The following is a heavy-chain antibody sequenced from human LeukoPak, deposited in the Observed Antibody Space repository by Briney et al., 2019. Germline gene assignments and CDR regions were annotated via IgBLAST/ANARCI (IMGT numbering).Heavy chain of an antibody. CDR2: TYYRSKWYN. CDR3: TREGPDAFDI. V-gene: IGHV6-1*01. CDR1: GDSASTNSAA. J-gene: IGHJ3*02. Sequence: SQTLSLTCAISGDSASTNSAAWNWVRQSPSRGLEWLGRTYYRSKWYNDYAVSVKSRITINPDTSKNQLSLQLNFVTPEDTAVYYCTREGPDAFDIWGQGTMVTVSS.